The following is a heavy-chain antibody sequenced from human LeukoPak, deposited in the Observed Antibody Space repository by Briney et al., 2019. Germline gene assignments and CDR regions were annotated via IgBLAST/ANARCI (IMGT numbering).Heavy chain of an antibody. CDR2: ISTSGSPI. CDR1: GFTFSSYE. V-gene: IGHV3-48*03. Sequence: GGSLRLSCATSGFTFSSYEMNWVRQAPRKGLEWVSYISTSGSPIYYAGSVKGRFTISRDNAKNFLFLQMNSLRAEDTAIYYCARDPLRVAGTGRFFDLWGRGTLVTVSS. J-gene: IGHJ2*01. D-gene: IGHD6-19*01. CDR3: ARDPLRVAGTGRFFDL.